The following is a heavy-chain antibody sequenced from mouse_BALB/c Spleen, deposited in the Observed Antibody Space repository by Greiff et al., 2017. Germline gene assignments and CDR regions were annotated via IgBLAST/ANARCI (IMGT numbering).Heavy chain of an antibody. V-gene: IGHV5-17*02. CDR2: ISSGSSTI. CDR1: GFTFSSFG. D-gene: IGHD1-2*01. Sequence: EVQVVESGGGLVQPGGSRKLSCAASGFTFSSFGMHWVRQAPEKGLEWVAYISSGSSTIYYADTVKGRFTISRDNPKNTLFLQMTSLRSEDTAMYYCATGNSLLRLPYAMDYWGQGTSVTVSS. CDR3: ATGNSLLRLPYAMDY. J-gene: IGHJ4*01.